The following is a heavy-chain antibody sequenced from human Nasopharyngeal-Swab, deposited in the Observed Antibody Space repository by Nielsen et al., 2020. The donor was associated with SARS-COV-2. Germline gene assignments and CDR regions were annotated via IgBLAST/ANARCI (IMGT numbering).Heavy chain of an antibody. V-gene: IGHV4-39*02. CDR2: IYYSGST. J-gene: IGHJ4*02. D-gene: IGHD6-13*01. CDR3: ARDDIAAATRGVFDY. CDR1: GGSISSSSSY. Sequence: SETLSLTCTVSGGSISSSSSYWGWIRQPPGKGLEWIGSIYYSGSTYYTPSLKSRVTISVDTSKNQFSLNLRSVTAADTAVYYCARDDIAAATRGVFDYWGQGTLVTVSS.